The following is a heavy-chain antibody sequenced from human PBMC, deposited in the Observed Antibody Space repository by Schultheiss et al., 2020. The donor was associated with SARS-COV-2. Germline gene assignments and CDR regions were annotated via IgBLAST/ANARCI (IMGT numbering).Heavy chain of an antibody. CDR2: IYYSGST. D-gene: IGHD4-11*01. CDR3: AKVSGTVTT. Sequence: SETLSLTCTVSGGSISSYYWSWIRQPPGKGLEWIGYIYYSGSTSYNPSLKSRVTISADTSKNQFSLKVNSVTAADTAMYYCAKVSGTVTTWGQGTLVTVSS. CDR1: GGSISSYY. J-gene: IGHJ5*02. V-gene: IGHV4-59*01.